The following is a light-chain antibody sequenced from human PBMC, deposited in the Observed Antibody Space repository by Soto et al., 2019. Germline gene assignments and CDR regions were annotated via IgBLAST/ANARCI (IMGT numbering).Light chain of an antibody. CDR2: DAS. CDR1: QSVSSY. J-gene: IGKJ3*01. Sequence: EIVLTQSPATLSLSPGEIAKLSCRASQSVSSYLAWYQQKPGQAPRLLIYDASNRATGIPARFSGSGSGTDFTLTISSLEPEDFAVYYCQQRSNWPGTFGPGTKVDI. CDR3: QQRSNWPGT. V-gene: IGKV3-11*01.